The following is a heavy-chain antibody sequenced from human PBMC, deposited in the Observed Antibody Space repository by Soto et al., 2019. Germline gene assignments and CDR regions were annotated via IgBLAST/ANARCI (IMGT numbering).Heavy chain of an antibody. D-gene: IGHD3-10*01. CDR1: GGSISSSSYY. CDR2: IYYSGST. CDR3: ARRPLTMVRGVTRGFDP. J-gene: IGHJ5*02. V-gene: IGHV4-39*01. Sequence: SETLSLTCTVSGGSISSSSYYWGWIRQPPGKGLEWIGSIYYSGSTYYNPSLKSRVTISVDTSKNQFSLKLSSVTAADTAVYYCARRPLTMVRGVTRGFDPWGQGTLVTVSS.